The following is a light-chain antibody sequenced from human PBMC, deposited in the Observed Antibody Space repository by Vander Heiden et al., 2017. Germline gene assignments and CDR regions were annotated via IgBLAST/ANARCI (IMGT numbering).Light chain of an antibody. V-gene: IGKV1D-13*01. CDR3: QQFNNYSLT. Sequence: AIQSNPSPSLLSASVGDRVTITCRASQSISSALAWYQQKPGKAPKLLIYDASSLESGVPSRFSGSGSGTDFTLTISSLQPEDFATYYCQQFNNYSLTFGGGTKVEMK. CDR2: DAS. J-gene: IGKJ4*01. CDR1: QSISSA.